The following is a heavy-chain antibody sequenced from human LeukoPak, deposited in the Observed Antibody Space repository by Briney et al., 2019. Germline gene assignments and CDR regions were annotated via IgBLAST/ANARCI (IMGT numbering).Heavy chain of an antibody. CDR2: TNHSGST. CDR3: PRGPNCDDS. CDR1: GGSFSGYY. Sequence: PSETLSLTCAVYGGSFSGYYWSWIRHPPGKGLEWIEETNHSGSTTYHPSLKSRVPIPVDTSQNQSSLNLSSVTPAPTPGFYWPRGPNCDDSWEQGTMVTVSS. V-gene: IGHV4-34*01. J-gene: IGHJ3*02. D-gene: IGHD2-21*01.